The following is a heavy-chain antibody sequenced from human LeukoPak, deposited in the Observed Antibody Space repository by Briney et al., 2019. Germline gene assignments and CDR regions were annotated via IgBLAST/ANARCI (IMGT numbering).Heavy chain of an antibody. CDR1: GFSLTTSAVG. J-gene: IGHJ4*02. D-gene: IGHD3-22*01. CDR2: IYWNDHR. CDR3: EHSYDTGGNYYSRFDY. Sequence: SGPTLVNPTQTLTLTCTFSGFSLTTSAVGVGWIRQPPGKALEWLTLIYWNDHRLYSPALRCRLNVTKDTSKNQVVLTMTNMDPVDTATYYCEHSYDTGGNYYSRFDYWGQGILVTVSS. V-gene: IGHV2-5*01.